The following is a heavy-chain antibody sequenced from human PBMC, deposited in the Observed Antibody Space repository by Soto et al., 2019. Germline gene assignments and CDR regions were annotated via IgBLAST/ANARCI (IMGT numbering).Heavy chain of an antibody. D-gene: IGHD6-13*01. CDR1: GYTFTSYG. Sequence: VKVSCKASGYTFTSYGISWVRQAPGQGLEWMGWISAYNGNTNYAQKLQGRVTMTTDTSTSTAYMELRSLRSDDTAVYYCASSNIAAAPYGMDVWGQGTTVTVSS. CDR2: ISAYNGNT. CDR3: ASSNIAAAPYGMDV. V-gene: IGHV1-18*01. J-gene: IGHJ6*02.